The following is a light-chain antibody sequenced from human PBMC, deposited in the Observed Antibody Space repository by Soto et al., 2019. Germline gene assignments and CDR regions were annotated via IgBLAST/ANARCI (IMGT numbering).Light chain of an antibody. V-gene: IGKV1-27*01. CDR2: AAS. J-gene: IGKJ1*01. Sequence: DIPMTQSPSSLSASVGDRVTITCRASQGISTYLAWYQQKPGKVPKLLIYAASTLQSGVPSRFSGRGSGTDFPVTISNLQPEGVATYYCLKYNSAPQTFGQGAKGEIK. CDR3: LKYNSAPQT. CDR1: QGISTY.